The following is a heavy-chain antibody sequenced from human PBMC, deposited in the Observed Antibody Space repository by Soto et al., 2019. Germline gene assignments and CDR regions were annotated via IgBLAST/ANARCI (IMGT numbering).Heavy chain of an antibody. CDR1: GGSFSGYY. CDR3: ARSSHVTIFGVVTNYYYYGMDV. D-gene: IGHD3-3*01. J-gene: IGHJ6*02. V-gene: IGHV4-34*01. Sequence: LETLSLTCAVYGGSFSGYYWSWIRQPPGKGLEWIGEINHSGSTNYNPSLKSRVTISVDTSKNQFSLKLSSVTAADTAVYYCARSSHVTIFGVVTNYYYYGMDVWGQGTTVTVSS. CDR2: INHSGST.